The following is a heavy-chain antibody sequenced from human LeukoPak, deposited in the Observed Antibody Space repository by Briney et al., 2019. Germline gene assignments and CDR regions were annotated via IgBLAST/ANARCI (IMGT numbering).Heavy chain of an antibody. CDR3: ASSDCSSTSCYPYYYYYYYMDV. J-gene: IGHJ6*03. V-gene: IGHV1-69*01. Sequence: SVKVSCKASGGTFSSYTISWVRQAPGQGLQWMGGIIPIFGTANYAQKFQGRVTITADESTSTAYMELSSLRSEDTAVYYCASSDCSSTSCYPYYYYYYYMDVWGKGTTVTISS. D-gene: IGHD2-2*01. CDR2: IIPIFGTA. CDR1: GGTFSSYT.